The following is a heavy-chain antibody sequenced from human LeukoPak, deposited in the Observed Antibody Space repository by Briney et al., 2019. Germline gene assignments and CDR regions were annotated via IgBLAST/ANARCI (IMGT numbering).Heavy chain of an antibody. V-gene: IGHV1-69*04. CDR1: GGTFSSYG. J-gene: IGHJ6*02. Sequence: SVKVSCKASGGTFSSYGISWVRQAPGQGLEWMGRIIPVLGIGNYAQEFQGRVTITADKSTSTAYMEVSGLRSEDTAVYYCARQVGGYNSYHMDVWGQGTTVTV. CDR2: IIPVLGIG. CDR3: ARQVGGYNSYHMDV. D-gene: IGHD5-24*01.